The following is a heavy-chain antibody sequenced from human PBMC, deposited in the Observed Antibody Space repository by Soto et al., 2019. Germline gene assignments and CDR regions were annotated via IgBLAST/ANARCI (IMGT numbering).Heavy chain of an antibody. J-gene: IGHJ4*02. CDR1: GFTFSSHG. Sequence: GVSLRLSCPASGFTFSSHGMHWVRQAPGKGLEWVAVIWYDGSNKYYADSVKGRFTISRDNSKNTLYLQMNSLRAEDTAVYYCARDEMTAHCGGDCYPYYFDYWGQGTLVTVSS. CDR2: IWYDGSNK. D-gene: IGHD2-21*02. V-gene: IGHV3-33*01. CDR3: ARDEMTAHCGGDCYPYYFDY.